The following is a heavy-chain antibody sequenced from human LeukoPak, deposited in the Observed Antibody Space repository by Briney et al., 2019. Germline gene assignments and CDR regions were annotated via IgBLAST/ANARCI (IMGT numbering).Heavy chain of an antibody. V-gene: IGHV4-4*02. CDR3: ARTYYHAFDI. CDR1: GGSISRTNW. J-gene: IGHJ3*02. CDR2: IYHSGST. D-gene: IGHD3-10*01. Sequence: SETLSLTCAVSGGSISRTNWWSWVRQPPGKGLEWIGEIYHSGSTNYNLSLQSRVSMSVDKSKNQFSLNLSSVTAADTAVYYCARTYYHAFDIWGQGTMVTVSS.